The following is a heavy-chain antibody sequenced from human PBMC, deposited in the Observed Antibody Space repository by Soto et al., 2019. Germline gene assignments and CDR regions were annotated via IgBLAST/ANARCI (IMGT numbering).Heavy chain of an antibody. CDR3: ARDMGFGLSDY. J-gene: IGHJ4*02. D-gene: IGHD3-10*01. CDR2: IIPILGIA. V-gene: IGHV1-69*04. Sequence: ASVKVSCKASGGTFSSYTISWVRQAPGQGLEWMGRIIPILGIANYAQKFQGRVTITADKSTSTAYMELSSLRSEDTAVYYCARDMGFGLSDYWGQGTLVTVSS. CDR1: GGTFSSYT.